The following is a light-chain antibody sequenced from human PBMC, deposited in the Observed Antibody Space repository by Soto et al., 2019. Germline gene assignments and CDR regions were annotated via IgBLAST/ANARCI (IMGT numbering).Light chain of an antibody. CDR2: GAS. Sequence: DIQMTQSPSSLSASVGDRVTITCRASQSISTYLNWYQQKPGEAPKLLIYGASKLQSGAPTRFSGSGSGTDFSLTISSLRPEDFATYDCQQSYSPPPITFGQGTRLEIK. J-gene: IGKJ5*01. CDR3: QQSYSPPPIT. V-gene: IGKV1-39*01. CDR1: QSISTY.